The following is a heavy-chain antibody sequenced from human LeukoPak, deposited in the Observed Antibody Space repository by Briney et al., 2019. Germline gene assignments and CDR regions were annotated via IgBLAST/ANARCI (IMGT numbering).Heavy chain of an antibody. CDR3: ARDLGAYYFDY. CDR1: GSTFSSYG. CDR2: IWYDGSNR. J-gene: IGHJ4*02. Sequence: GGSLRLSCAASGSTFSSYGMHWVRQAPGKGLEWVAVIWYDGSNRYYADSVKGRFTISRDNSKNTLYLQMNSLRAEDTAVYYCARDLGAYYFDYWGQGTLVTVSS. V-gene: IGHV3-33*01. D-gene: IGHD1-26*01.